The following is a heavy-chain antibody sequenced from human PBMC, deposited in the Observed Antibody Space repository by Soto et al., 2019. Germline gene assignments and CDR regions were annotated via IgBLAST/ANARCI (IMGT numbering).Heavy chain of an antibody. Sequence: QLQLQESGPGLVKPSETLSLTCSVSGGSISSRTFWWAWIRQPPGKGLEWIGDIYYSGSSYSSPSLKSRVTLSVDTSKNQLALKLNSVTAADTAVYYCERHPRDYYNYGGSVIFDYWGQGTLVTVSS. J-gene: IGHJ4*02. V-gene: IGHV4-39*01. CDR1: GGSISSRTFW. CDR3: ERHPRDYYNYGGSVIFDY. D-gene: IGHD3-22*01. CDR2: IYYSGSS.